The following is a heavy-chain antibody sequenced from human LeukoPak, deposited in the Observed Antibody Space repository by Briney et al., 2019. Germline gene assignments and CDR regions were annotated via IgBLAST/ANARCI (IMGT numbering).Heavy chain of an antibody. D-gene: IGHD3-3*01. J-gene: IGHJ4*02. V-gene: IGHV5-51*01. CDR2: IYPGDSDT. Sequence: GESLKISCKGSGYSFTSYWIGWVRQMPGKGLEWMGIIYPGDSDTRYSPSFQGQVTISADKSISTAYLQWSSLKASATAMYYCASTRYDFWSGYTYYFDYWGQGTLVTVSS. CDR1: GYSFTSYW. CDR3: ASTRYDFWSGYTYYFDY.